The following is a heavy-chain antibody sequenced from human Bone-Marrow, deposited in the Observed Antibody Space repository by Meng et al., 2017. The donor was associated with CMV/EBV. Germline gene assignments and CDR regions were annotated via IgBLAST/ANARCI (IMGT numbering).Heavy chain of an antibody. Sequence: ASGFTFSNAWMNWVRQAPGKGLEWVGRIKSKTDGGTTDYAAPVKGRFTISRDDSKNTLYLQMNSLKTEDTAVYYCTTTVVAASFDYWGQGTLVTVSS. CDR2: IKSKTDGGTT. CDR1: GFTFSNAW. D-gene: IGHD2-15*01. CDR3: TTTVVAASFDY. J-gene: IGHJ4*02. V-gene: IGHV3-15*07.